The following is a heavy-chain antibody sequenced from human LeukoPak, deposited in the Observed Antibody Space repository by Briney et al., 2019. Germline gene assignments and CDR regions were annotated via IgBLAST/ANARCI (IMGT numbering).Heavy chain of an antibody. CDR3: ARDHRGAFDY. Sequence: GGSLRLSCAASGFTFSSYGMSWVRQAPGKGLEWVSAISGSGGSTYYADSVKGRFSISRDNSKNTLYPQMSSLRAEDTAVYYCARDHRGAFDYWGQGTLVTVSS. J-gene: IGHJ4*02. D-gene: IGHD3-16*01. CDR2: ISGSGGST. V-gene: IGHV3-23*01. CDR1: GFTFSSYG.